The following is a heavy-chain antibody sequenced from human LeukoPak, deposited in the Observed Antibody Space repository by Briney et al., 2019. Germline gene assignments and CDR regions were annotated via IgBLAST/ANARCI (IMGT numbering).Heavy chain of an antibody. J-gene: IGHJ5*02. CDR2: ISSSSSYI. CDR1: GFTFSSYS. Sequence: GGSLRLSCAASGFTFSSYSMNWVRQAPGKGLEWVSSISSSSSYIYYADSVKGRFTISRDNAKNSLYLQTNSLRAEDTAVYYCARRGIVATIGGNWFDPWGQGTLVTVSS. D-gene: IGHD5-12*01. CDR3: ARRGIVATIGGNWFDP. V-gene: IGHV3-21*01.